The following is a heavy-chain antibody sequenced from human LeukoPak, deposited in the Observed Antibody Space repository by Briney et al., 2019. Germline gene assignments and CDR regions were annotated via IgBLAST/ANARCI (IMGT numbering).Heavy chain of an antibody. Sequence: PSETLSLTCTVSGGSISSYYWSWIRQPPGKGLEWIGYIYYSGSTNYNPSLKSRVTISVDTSKNQFSLKLSSVTAADTAVYYCARHVQPDYDFWSGYYKPPADVWGQGTTVTVSS. CDR3: ARHVQPDYDFWSGYYKPPADV. D-gene: IGHD3-3*01. V-gene: IGHV4-59*08. CDR1: GGSISSYY. CDR2: IYYSGST. J-gene: IGHJ6*02.